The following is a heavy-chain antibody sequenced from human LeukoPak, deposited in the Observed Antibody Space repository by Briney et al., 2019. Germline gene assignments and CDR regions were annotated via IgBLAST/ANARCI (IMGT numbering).Heavy chain of an antibody. V-gene: IGHV1-24*01. Sequence: ASVKVSCKVSGYTLTELSMHWVRQAPGKGLEWMGGFDPEDGETIYAQKFQGRVTMTEDTSTDTAYMELSSLRSEDTAVYYCATVRSLRYSDWPPHFDPWGQGTLVTVSS. CDR3: ATVRSLRYSDWPPHFDP. J-gene: IGHJ5*02. CDR1: GYTLTELS. D-gene: IGHD3-9*01. CDR2: FDPEDGET.